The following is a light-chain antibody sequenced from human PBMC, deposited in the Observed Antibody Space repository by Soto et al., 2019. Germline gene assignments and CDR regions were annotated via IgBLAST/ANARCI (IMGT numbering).Light chain of an antibody. V-gene: IGLV2-14*01. J-gene: IGLJ1*01. Sequence: QSVLTQPAFVSGSPGQSITISCTGTSSDVGGYNSVSWYRQDPGKAPKLMIYDVTNRPSGVSNRFSGSKSGNTASLTISGLQAEDEADYYCSSFTSSITYVFGTGTKVTVL. CDR3: SSFTSSITYV. CDR1: SSDVGGYNS. CDR2: DVT.